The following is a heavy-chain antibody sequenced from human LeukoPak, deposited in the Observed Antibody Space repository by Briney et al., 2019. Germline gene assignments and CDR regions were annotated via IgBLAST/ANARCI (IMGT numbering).Heavy chain of an antibody. D-gene: IGHD1-1*01. V-gene: IGHV3-21*01. CDR3: ARDHAPGTNSYYYYYYYMDV. CDR1: GFTFSSYS. J-gene: IGHJ6*03. Sequence: GGSLRLSCAASGFTFSSYSMNWVRQAPGKGLEWVSSISSSSSYIYYADSVKGRFTISRDNAKNSLYLQMNSLRAEDTAVYYCARDHAPGTNSYYYYYYYMDVWGKGTTVTVSS. CDR2: ISSSSSYI.